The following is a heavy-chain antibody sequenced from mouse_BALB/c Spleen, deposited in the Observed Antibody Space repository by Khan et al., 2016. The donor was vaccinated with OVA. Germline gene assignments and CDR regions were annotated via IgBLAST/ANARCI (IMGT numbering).Heavy chain of an antibody. CDR2: IWGDGNT. J-gene: IGHJ4*01. Sequence: VELVESGPGLVAPSQSLSITCTVSGFSLTSYGVSWVRQPPGKGLEWRGVIWGDGNTNFHSALRSRRSISKDNSKSQVFLKLNSLQTEYTATYYCAKDRGYYAVDYWGQGTSVTVSS. CDR1: GFSLTSYG. CDR3: AKDRGYYAVDY. V-gene: IGHV2-3*01.